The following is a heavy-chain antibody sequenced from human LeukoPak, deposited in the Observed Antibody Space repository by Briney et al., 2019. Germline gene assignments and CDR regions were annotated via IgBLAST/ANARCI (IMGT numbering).Heavy chain of an antibody. Sequence: GGSQRLSCAASGFTFSSYAMNWVRQAPGKGLEWVSAISGSGGSTYYADSVKGRFTISRDNSKNTLYLQMNSLRAEDTAVYYCAKDHSGSYYGYFDYWGQGTLVTVSS. CDR1: GFTFSSYA. CDR2: ISGSGGST. CDR3: AKDHSGSYYGYFDY. V-gene: IGHV3-23*01. J-gene: IGHJ4*02. D-gene: IGHD1-26*01.